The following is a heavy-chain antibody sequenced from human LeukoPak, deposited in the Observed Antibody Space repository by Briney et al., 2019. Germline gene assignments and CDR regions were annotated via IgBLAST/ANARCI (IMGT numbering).Heavy chain of an antibody. Sequence: ASVKVSCKASGYTFTGYYMHWVRQAPGQGLEWMGCINPNSGGTNYAQKFQGRVTMTRDTSISTAYMELSRLRSDDTAVYYCARDRYSSSWQTYNWFDPWGQGTLVTVSS. CDR1: GYTFTGYY. V-gene: IGHV1-2*02. J-gene: IGHJ5*02. CDR3: ARDRYSSSWQTYNWFDP. CDR2: INPNSGGT. D-gene: IGHD6-13*01.